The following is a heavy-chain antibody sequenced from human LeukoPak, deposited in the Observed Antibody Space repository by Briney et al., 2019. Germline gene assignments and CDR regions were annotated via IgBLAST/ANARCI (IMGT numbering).Heavy chain of an antibody. D-gene: IGHD2-15*01. CDR2: ISATTGYT. CDR1: GFTFSDYY. J-gene: IGHJ3*02. CDR3: AKGLTFYCSGVAAENDAFDI. V-gene: IGHV3-11*05. Sequence: GGSLRLSCAASGFTFSDYYMSWIRQAPGKGLEWVSYISATTGYTNYADSVKGRFTISRDNAKNSLYLQMNTLRAEDTAVYYCAKGLTFYCSGVAAENDAFDIWGQGTMVTVSS.